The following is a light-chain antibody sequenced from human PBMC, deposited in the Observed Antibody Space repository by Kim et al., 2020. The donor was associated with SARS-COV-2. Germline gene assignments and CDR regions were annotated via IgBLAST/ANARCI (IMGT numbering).Light chain of an antibody. V-gene: IGLV2-18*02. J-gene: IGLJ1*01. CDR2: EVT. CDR3: SSYTSSRTYV. CDR1: SGGIGTYNR. Sequence: GQSVTISCAGTSGGIGTYNRVSWYQQPPGTAPKLMIYEVTNRPSGVPDRFSGSKSGNTASLTISGLQAEDEADYFCSSYTSSRTYVFGAGTKVTVL.